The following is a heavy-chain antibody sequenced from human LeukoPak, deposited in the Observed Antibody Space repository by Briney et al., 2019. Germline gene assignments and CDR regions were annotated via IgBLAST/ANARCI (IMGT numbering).Heavy chain of an antibody. CDR3: AREIENGSGSYYYYYGMDV. Sequence: GASVKVSCKASGYTITGYYMHWVRRAPGQGLEWMGWINPNSGGTNYAQKFQGRVTMTRDTSISTAYMELSRLRSDDTAVYYCAREIENGSGSYYYYYGMDVWGQGTTVTVSS. D-gene: IGHD3-10*01. V-gene: IGHV1-2*02. CDR1: GYTITGYY. CDR2: INPNSGGT. J-gene: IGHJ6*02.